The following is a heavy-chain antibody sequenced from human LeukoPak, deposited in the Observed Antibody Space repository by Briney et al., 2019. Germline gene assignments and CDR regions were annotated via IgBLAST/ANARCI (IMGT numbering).Heavy chain of an antibody. Sequence: GGSLRLSCVASGFTFSNYAIIWVRQAPGKGLEWVSDISGSGASTDYADSVKGRFTISRDNSGNTLYLQMNSLRAEDTAVYYCAKNLLANTGYFYYYMDVWGKGTTVIVSS. J-gene: IGHJ6*03. CDR2: ISGSGAST. CDR1: GFTFSNYA. CDR3: AKNLLANTGYFYYYMDV. V-gene: IGHV3-23*01. D-gene: IGHD2-8*02.